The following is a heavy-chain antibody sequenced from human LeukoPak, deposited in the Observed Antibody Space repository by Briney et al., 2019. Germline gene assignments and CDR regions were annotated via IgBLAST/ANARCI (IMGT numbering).Heavy chain of an antibody. D-gene: IGHD6-6*01. J-gene: IGHJ6*03. CDR3: AKDKSSSSSGSMDV. V-gene: IGHV3-9*01. CDR2: ISWNSGSI. Sequence: PGGSLRLSCAASGFTFDDYAMHWVRQDPGKGLEWVSGISWNSGSIGYADSVKGRFTISRDNAKNSLYLQMNSLRAEDTALYYCAKDKSSSSSGSMDVWGKGTTVTVSS. CDR1: GFTFDDYA.